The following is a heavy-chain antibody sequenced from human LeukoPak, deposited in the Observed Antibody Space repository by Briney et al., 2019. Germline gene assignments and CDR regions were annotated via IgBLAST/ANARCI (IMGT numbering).Heavy chain of an antibody. J-gene: IGHJ4*02. CDR1: GFTFSSYA. Sequence: GGSLRLSCAASGFTFSSYAMSWVRQAPGKGLEWVSYIGIGTGATRYADSVKGRFTISRDEAENSLYLQMDSLRDEDTAVYFCARDRSYSFDYWGQGTLVTVSS. CDR3: ARDRSYSFDY. D-gene: IGHD2-21*01. CDR2: IGIGTGAT. V-gene: IGHV3-48*02.